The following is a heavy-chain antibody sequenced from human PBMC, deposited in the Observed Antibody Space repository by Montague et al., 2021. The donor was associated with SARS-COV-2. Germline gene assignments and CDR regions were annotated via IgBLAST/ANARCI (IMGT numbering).Heavy chain of an antibody. J-gene: IGHJ6*03. V-gene: IGHV4-34*01. D-gene: IGHD3-22*01. CDR3: ARGRIEVSMIVVVLTGASYYMDV. Sequence: SETLSLACAVYGGSFSGHYWCWIRQPPGQGLEWIGEINNSGSTNYNPSLKSRVTISVDTSKNQFSLTLHSVTAADTAVYYCARGRIEVSMIVVVLTGASYYMDVWGKGSTVTVSS. CDR1: GGSFSGHY. CDR2: INNSGST.